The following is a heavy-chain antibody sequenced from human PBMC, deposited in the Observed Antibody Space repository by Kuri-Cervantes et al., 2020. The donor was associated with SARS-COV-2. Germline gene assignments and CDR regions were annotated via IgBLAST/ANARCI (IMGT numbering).Heavy chain of an antibody. D-gene: IGHD1-1*01. CDR1: GFTFSNAW. CDR3: AKDGLTRLYPWNELYN. CDR2: IGSTASDT. Sequence: GESLKISCAASGFTFSNAWMSWVRQAPGKGLEWLSTIGSTASDTYYADSVKGRFTVSRDKSKNALFLQMNSLRVEDTAIYYCAKDGLTRLYPWNELYNWGLGTLVTVSS. V-gene: IGHV3-23*01. J-gene: IGHJ4*02.